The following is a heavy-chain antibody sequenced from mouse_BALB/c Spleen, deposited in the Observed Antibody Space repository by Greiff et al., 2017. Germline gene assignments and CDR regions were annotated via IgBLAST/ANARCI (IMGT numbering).Heavy chain of an antibody. CDR1: GYSFTSYY. V-gene: IGHV1-66*01. CDR3: AKGGGNPFAY. CDR2: IFPGSGNT. J-gene: IGHJ3*01. Sequence: VQGVESGPELVKPGASVKISCKASGYSFTSYYIHWVKQRPGQGLEWIGWIFPGSGNTKYNEKFKGKATLTADTSSSTAYMQLSSLTSEDSAVYFCAKGGGNPFAYWGQGTLVTVSA. D-gene: IGHD1-1*02.